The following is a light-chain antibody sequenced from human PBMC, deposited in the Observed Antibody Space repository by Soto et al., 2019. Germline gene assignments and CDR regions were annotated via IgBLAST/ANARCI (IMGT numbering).Light chain of an antibody. J-gene: IGKJ5*01. V-gene: IGKV3-20*01. CDR2: GAS. CDR1: QSVSSSY. CDR3: QQYGSSRSIT. Sequence: IVVTQSPCTLSLSPGERATLSCRASQSVSSSYLAWYQQKPGQAPRLLIYGASSRATGIPDRFSGSGSGTDFTLTISRLEPEDFAVYYCQQYGSSRSITFGQGTRLEIK.